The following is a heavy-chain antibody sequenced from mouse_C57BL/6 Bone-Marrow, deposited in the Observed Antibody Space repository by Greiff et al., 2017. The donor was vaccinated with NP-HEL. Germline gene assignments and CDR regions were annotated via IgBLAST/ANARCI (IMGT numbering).Heavy chain of an antibody. V-gene: IGHV1-53*01. CDR2: INPSNGGT. J-gene: IGHJ1*03. CDR3: ARDYYGSWYFDV. Sequence: QVQLQQPGTELVKPGASGYTFTSYWMHWVKQRPGQGLEWIGNINPSNGGTNYNEKFKSKATLTVDKSSSTAYMQLSSLTSEDSAVYYCARDYYGSWYFDVWGTGTTVTVSS. D-gene: IGHD1-1*01. CDR1: GYTFTSYW.